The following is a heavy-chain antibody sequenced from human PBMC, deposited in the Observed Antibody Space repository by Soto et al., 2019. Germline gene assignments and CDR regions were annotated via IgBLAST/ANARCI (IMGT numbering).Heavy chain of an antibody. V-gene: IGHV3-33*01. D-gene: IGHD6-19*01. Sequence: QVQLVESGGGVVQPGRSLRLSCAASGFNFSSYVMHWVRQAPGKGLEWVAVIWYDGGNKYYADSVKGRFTISRDNSKNTMYLQMNSLRAEDTDVYYCARDGQWLPRDGFRSSYYFDYWGQGTLVTVSS. J-gene: IGHJ4*02. CDR3: ARDGQWLPRDGFRSSYYFDY. CDR1: GFNFSSYV. CDR2: IWYDGGNK.